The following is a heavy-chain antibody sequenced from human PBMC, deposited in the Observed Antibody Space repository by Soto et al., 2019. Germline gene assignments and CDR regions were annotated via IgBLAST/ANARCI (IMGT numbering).Heavy chain of an antibody. CDR3: ARERPDGARLVP. J-gene: IGHJ5*02. CDR2: IYYSGST. V-gene: IGHV4-30-4*01. D-gene: IGHD6-6*01. Sequence: PSEPLSLTCTVSGGTLSRGDYYWSWIRQTPGKGLEWIGYIYYSGSTYYNPSLKSRVTISVDTSKNQFSLKLSSVTAADTAVYYCARERPDGARLVPWGQGTLVTVPS. CDR1: GGTLSRGDYY.